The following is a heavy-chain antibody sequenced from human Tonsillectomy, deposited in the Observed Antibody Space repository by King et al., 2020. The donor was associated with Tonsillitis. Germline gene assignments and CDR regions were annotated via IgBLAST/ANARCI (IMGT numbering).Heavy chain of an antibody. D-gene: IGHD3-10*01. CDR1: GFTFGGDG. CDR3: ARAPMVRGVITYFDY. V-gene: IGHV3-48*01. Sequence: VQLVESGGGLVQPGGSLRLSCEVSGFTFGGDGMNWVRQAPGKGLEWISYIRSSTGTIYYADSVKGRFTISADNARRSVYLQMNSLRVEDTAVYYCARAPMVRGVITYFDYWGQGTLVTVSS. J-gene: IGHJ4*02. CDR2: IRSSTGTI.